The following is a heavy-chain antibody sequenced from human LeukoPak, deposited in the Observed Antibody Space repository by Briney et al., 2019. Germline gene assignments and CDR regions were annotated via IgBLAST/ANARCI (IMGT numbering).Heavy chain of an antibody. J-gene: IGHJ6*03. V-gene: IGHV3-48*01. CDR1: GFTFSSYS. CDR3: AKKYGDYYYYYYMDV. D-gene: IGHD4-17*01. CDR2: ISSSSSTI. Sequence: PGGSLRLSCAASGFTFSSYSMNWVRQAPGKGLEWVSYISSSSSTIYYADSVKGRFTISRDNSKNTLYLQMNSLRAEDTAVYYCAKKYGDYYYYYYMDVWGKGTTVTVSS.